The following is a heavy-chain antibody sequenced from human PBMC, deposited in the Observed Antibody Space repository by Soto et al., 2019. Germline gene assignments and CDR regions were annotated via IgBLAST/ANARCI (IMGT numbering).Heavy chain of an antibody. CDR3: VRGRGGGHIGYRGGYVDQ. CDR2: ISSSPYI. V-gene: IGHV3-21*01. J-gene: IGHJ4*02. CDR1: GFTFRNYT. Sequence: EVQLVESGGGLVKPGGSLKLSCAASGFTFRNYTMNWVRQAPGKGLEWVSAISSSPYIYYSDSMKGRLTISRDNAKNSLLLQRTGLRADDTAVYYCVRGRGGGHIGYRGGYVDQWGQGDRVTVSS. D-gene: IGHD5-12*01.